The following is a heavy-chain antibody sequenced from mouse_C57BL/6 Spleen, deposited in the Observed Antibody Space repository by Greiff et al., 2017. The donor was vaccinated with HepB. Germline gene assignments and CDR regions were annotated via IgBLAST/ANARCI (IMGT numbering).Heavy chain of an antibody. J-gene: IGHJ3*01. Sequence: EVQLVESGGGLVQPGGSLKLSCAASGFTFSDYYMYWVRQTPEKRLEWVAYISNGGGSTYYPDTVKGRFTISRDNAKNTPYLQMSRLKSEDTAMYYCARQGYYDYDAWFAYWGQGTLVTVSA. CDR3: ARQGYYDYDAWFAY. D-gene: IGHD2-4*01. CDR2: ISNGGGST. CDR1: GFTFSDYY. V-gene: IGHV5-12*01.